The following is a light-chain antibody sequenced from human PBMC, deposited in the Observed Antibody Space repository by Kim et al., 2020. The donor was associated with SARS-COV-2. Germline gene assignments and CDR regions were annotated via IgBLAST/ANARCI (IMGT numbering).Light chain of an antibody. CDR3: QQRSSWPLT. V-gene: IGKV3-11*01. Sequence: LSPGESATLSCRASQSVSRYLAWYQQKPGQAPRLLIYDASNRATGIPARFSGSGSGTDFTLTISSLEPEDFAVYYCQQRSSWPLTFGGGTKVDIK. J-gene: IGKJ4*01. CDR1: QSVSRY. CDR2: DAS.